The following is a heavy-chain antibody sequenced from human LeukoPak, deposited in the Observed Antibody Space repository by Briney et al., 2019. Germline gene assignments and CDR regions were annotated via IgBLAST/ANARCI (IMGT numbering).Heavy chain of an antibody. Sequence: PSETLSLTCAVYGGSFSGYYWSWIRQPPGKGLEWIGEINHSGSTNYNPSLKSRVTISVDTSKNQFSLKLSSVTAADTAVYYCAKSYGIWGQGTMVTVSS. CDR2: INHSGST. V-gene: IGHV4-34*01. D-gene: IGHD1-26*01. CDR1: GGSFSGYY. J-gene: IGHJ3*02. CDR3: AKSYGI.